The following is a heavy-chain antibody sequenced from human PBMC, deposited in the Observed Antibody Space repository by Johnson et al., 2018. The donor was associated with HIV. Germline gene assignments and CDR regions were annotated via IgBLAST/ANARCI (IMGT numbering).Heavy chain of an antibody. Sequence: VQLVESGGGVVQPGRSLRLSCAASGFTFNNYWMSWVRKGPGKGLEWVANIKQDGSEKYYVDSVKGRFTISRDNAKKPLFLQMNSLRVEDTAVYYCAKVLYSSSSDAFDIWGQGTMVTVSS. J-gene: IGHJ3*02. CDR3: AKVLYSSSSDAFDI. CDR2: IKQDGSEK. CDR1: GFTFNNYW. V-gene: IGHV3-7*01. D-gene: IGHD6-6*01.